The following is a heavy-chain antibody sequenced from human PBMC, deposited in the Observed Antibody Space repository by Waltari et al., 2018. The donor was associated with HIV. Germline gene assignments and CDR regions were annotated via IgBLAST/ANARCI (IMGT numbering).Heavy chain of an antibody. CDR3: ARDPRWTGASDY. V-gene: IGHV3-21*01. Sequence: EVQLVESGGGLVKPGGSLSLSCAASGFSFRRDSMNWVRQAPGKGLEWVSSISTSSLYIYYADSVKGRFTISRDNAKNSLYLQMNSLRVEDTAVYFCARDPRWTGASDYWGQGTLVTVSS. CDR1: GFSFRRDS. D-gene: IGHD7-27*01. CDR2: ISTSSLYI. J-gene: IGHJ4*02.